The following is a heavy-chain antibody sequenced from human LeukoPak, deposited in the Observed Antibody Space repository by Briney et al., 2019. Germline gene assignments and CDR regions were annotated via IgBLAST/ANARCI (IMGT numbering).Heavy chain of an antibody. Sequence: PSEALSLTCAVYDGSFSGYYWSWIRQPPGKGLEWIGEINHSGSTSYSPSLRSRVTISVDTSKKQFSLRLSSVTAADTAVYYCARAREIGVQWLVGNDAFDIWGQGTMVTVSS. CDR1: DGSFSGYY. D-gene: IGHD6-19*01. J-gene: IGHJ3*02. V-gene: IGHV4-34*01. CDR3: ARAREIGVQWLVGNDAFDI. CDR2: INHSGST.